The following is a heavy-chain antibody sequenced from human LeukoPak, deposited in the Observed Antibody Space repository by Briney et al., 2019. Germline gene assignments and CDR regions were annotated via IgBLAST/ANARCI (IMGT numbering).Heavy chain of an antibody. CDR3: AREKGYYGSGGSDY. V-gene: IGHV3-30*03. Sequence: GGSLRLSCAASGFTFSSYGMHWVRQAPGKGLEWVAVISYDGSNKYYADSVKGRFTISRDNSKNTLYLQMNSLRAEDTAVYYCAREKGYYGSGGSDYWGQGTLVTVSS. D-gene: IGHD3-10*01. CDR1: GFTFSSYG. J-gene: IGHJ4*02. CDR2: ISYDGSNK.